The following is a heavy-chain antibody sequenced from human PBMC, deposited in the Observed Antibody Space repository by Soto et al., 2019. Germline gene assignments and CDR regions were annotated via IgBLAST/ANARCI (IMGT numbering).Heavy chain of an antibody. V-gene: IGHV1-69*12. CDR2: IIPIFGTA. CDR3: ARAVLDWNDYSYYGMDV. Sequence: QVQLVQSGAEVKKPGSSVKVSCKASGGTFSSYAISWVRQAPGQGLEWMGGIIPIFGTANYAQKFQGRVTITADESTSTAYMELSSLRSEDTAVYYCARAVLDWNDYSYYGMDVWGQGTTVTVSS. D-gene: IGHD1-1*01. CDR1: GGTFSSYA. J-gene: IGHJ6*02.